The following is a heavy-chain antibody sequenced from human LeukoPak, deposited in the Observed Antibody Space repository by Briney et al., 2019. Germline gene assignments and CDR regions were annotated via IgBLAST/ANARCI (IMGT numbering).Heavy chain of an antibody. J-gene: IGHJ1*01. Sequence: GGSLRLSCAASGFSVSSNYMSWVRQAPGKGLEWVSLIHRDDTYYADSVKGRFTISRDNSKNTLYLQMNSLRAEDTAMYHCARDGSSRSLQFWGQGTLVTVSS. CDR2: IHRDDT. CDR3: ARDGSSRSLQF. CDR1: GFSVSSNY. V-gene: IGHV3-53*01.